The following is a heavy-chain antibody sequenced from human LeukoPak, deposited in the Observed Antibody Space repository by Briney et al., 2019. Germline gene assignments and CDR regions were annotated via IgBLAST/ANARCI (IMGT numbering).Heavy chain of an antibody. CDR2: INPSDGST. Sequence: ASVKVSCKASGYTFTSYYMHWVRQAPGQGLEWMGIINPSDGSTSYAQKFQGRVTMPRHTSTRTVYRERSSLGSEHTAVYYCAGGLTGTGGNYYWGQGTLVTVSS. CDR3: AGGLTGTGGNYY. CDR1: GYTFTSYY. V-gene: IGHV1-46*01. D-gene: IGHD1-1*01. J-gene: IGHJ4*02.